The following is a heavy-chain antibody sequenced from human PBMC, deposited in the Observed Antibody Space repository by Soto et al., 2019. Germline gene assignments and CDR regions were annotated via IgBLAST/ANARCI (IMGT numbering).Heavy chain of an antibody. CDR1: GGTFSSYA. Sequence: QVQLVQSGAEVKKPGSSVKVSCKASGGTFSSYAISWVRQAPGQGLEWMGGIIPIFGTANYAQKFQGRVTITADESTSTAYMELSSLRSEDTAVYYCARFLDGGSGWYSEGYYFDYWGQGTLVTVSS. D-gene: IGHD6-19*01. V-gene: IGHV1-69*01. J-gene: IGHJ4*02. CDR3: ARFLDGGSGWYSEGYYFDY. CDR2: IIPIFGTA.